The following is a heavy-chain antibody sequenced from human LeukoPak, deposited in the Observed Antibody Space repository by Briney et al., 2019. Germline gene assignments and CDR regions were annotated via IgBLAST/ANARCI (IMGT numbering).Heavy chain of an antibody. V-gene: IGHV3-74*01. D-gene: IGHD3-16*02. CDR3: ARGELSWNY. CDR1: GFTFSSYA. Sequence: SGGSLRLSCAASGFTFSSYAMSWVRQAPGKGLVWVSRIYSDGSATSYADSVKGRFTISRDNAKNTLYLQMNSLRVEDTAVYFCARGELSWNYWGQGTLVTVSS. J-gene: IGHJ4*02. CDR2: IYSDGSAT.